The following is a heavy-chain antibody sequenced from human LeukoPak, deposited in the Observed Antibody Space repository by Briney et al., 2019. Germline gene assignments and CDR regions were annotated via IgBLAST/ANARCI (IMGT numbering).Heavy chain of an antibody. Sequence: ASVKGSCKTSGYTFTSYYMHWVRQAPGQGLEWMGIINPSGGSTSYAQKFQGRVTMTRDTSTSTVYMELSSLRSEDTAVYYCARIAPRIGEGFDYWGQGTLVTVSS. CDR1: GYTFTSYY. D-gene: IGHD3-10*01. CDR2: INPSGGST. V-gene: IGHV1-46*01. J-gene: IGHJ4*02. CDR3: ARIAPRIGEGFDY.